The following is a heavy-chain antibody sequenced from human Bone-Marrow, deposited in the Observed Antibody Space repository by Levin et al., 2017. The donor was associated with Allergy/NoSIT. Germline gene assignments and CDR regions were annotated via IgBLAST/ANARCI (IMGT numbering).Heavy chain of an antibody. V-gene: IGHV3-9*01. D-gene: IGHD2-15*01. J-gene: IGHJ2*01. CDR3: AKAIGYCSGGSCLQRGDGYFDR. CDR2: ISWNSGSI. CDR1: GFTFDDSA. Sequence: LSLTCAASGFTFDDSAMHWVRQAPGKGLEWVSGISWNSGSIGYADSVKGRFTISRDNAKNSLYLQMNSLRAEDTALYYCAKAIGYCSGGSCLQRGDGYFDRWGRGTLVTVSS.